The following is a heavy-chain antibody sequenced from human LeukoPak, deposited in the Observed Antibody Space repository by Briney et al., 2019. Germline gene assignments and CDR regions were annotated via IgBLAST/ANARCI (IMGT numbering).Heavy chain of an antibody. Sequence: PGGSLRLSCAASGFTFSSYAMSWVRQAPGKGLEWVSAISGSGGSTYYADSVKGRFTISRDNSKNTLYLQMNSLRAEDTAVYYCAKSLRRTVTTLYFDYWGQGTLVTVSS. V-gene: IGHV3-23*01. CDR3: AKSLRRTVTTLYFDY. D-gene: IGHD4-17*01. CDR2: ISGSGGST. CDR1: GFTFSSYA. J-gene: IGHJ4*02.